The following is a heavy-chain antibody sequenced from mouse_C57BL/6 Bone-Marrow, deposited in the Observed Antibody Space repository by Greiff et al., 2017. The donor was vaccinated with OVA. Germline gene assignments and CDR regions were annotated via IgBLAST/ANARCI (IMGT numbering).Heavy chain of an antibody. Sequence: QVQLQQPGAELVKPGASVKMSCKASGYTFTSYWITWVKQRPGQGLEWIGDIYPGSGSTNYNEKFKSKATLTVDTTSSTAFMQLSSLTYEDSAVYYCASWGYYLDYWGQGTTLTVSS. V-gene: IGHV1-55*01. J-gene: IGHJ2*01. CDR2: IYPGSGST. CDR3: ASWGYYLDY. CDR1: GYTFTSYW.